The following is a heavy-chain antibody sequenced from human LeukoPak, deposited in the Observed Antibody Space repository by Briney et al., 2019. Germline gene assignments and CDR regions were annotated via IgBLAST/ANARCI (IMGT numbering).Heavy chain of an antibody. CDR1: GGSFSGYY. CDR3: ARASYDSSGYYFDY. J-gene: IGHJ4*02. D-gene: IGHD3-22*01. Sequence: SETLSLTCAVYGGSFSGYYWSWLRQPPGKGLEWIGYIYHSGSTYYNPSLKSRVTISVDRSKNQFSLKLSSVTAADTAVYYCARASYDSSGYYFDYWGQGTLVTVSS. CDR2: IYHSGST. V-gene: IGHV4-30-2*01.